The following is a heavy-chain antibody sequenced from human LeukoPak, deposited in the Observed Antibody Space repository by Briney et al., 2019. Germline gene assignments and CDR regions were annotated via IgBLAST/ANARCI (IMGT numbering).Heavy chain of an antibody. CDR1: GFTFSDYY. CDR2: ISSSGSTI. CDR3: ARRRCSSGCYYFDY. D-gene: IGHD3-22*01. V-gene: IGHV3-11*01. Sequence: GGSLRLSCAASGFTFSDYYMSWIRQAPGKGLEWVSYISSSGSTIYCADSVKGRFTISRDNAKNSLYLQMNSLRAEDTAVYYCARRRCSSGCYYFDYWGQGTLVTVSS. J-gene: IGHJ4*02.